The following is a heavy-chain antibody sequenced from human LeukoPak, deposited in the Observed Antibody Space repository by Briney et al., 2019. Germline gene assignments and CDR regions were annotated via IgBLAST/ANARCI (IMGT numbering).Heavy chain of an antibody. Sequence: PSETLSLTCTVSGGSISGYYWSWIRQPPGKGLEWIGYIYYSGSTNYNPSLKSRVTISVDTSKNQFSLKLSSVTAADTAVYYCARGNWGGPYWGQGTLVTVS. CDR3: ARGNWGGPY. CDR1: GGSISGYY. J-gene: IGHJ4*02. V-gene: IGHV4-59*01. D-gene: IGHD7-27*01. CDR2: IYYSGST.